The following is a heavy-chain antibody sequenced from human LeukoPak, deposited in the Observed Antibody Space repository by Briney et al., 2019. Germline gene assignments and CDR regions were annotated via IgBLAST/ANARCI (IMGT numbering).Heavy chain of an antibody. D-gene: IGHD5-12*01. CDR2: INPNSGVT. V-gene: IGHV1-2*02. CDR3: AKDRYGDYGARFYFDYCA. J-gene: IGHJ6*03. Sequence: ASVKVSCKASGYTFSGSYIHWVRQAPGQGLEWMGWINPNSGVTNYAQKLQGRVTITRDTTIDTAYMQLSRLRSDDTAVYYCAKDRYGDYGARFYFDYCAWGKRITVTVS. CDR1: GYTFSGSY.